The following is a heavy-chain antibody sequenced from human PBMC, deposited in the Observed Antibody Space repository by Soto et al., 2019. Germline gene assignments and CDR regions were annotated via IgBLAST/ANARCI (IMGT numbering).Heavy chain of an antibody. Sequence: LSLTCAVSGDSINSTDWWNWVRQSPGKGLEWIGEIYHGGNIYYNPSLKSRVTISMDKSKNQFSLKLSSVTAADTAVYYCARGSYYDSSGYYGPWGQGTLVTVSS. D-gene: IGHD3-22*01. J-gene: IGHJ5*02. CDR2: IYHGGNI. V-gene: IGHV4-4*02. CDR1: GDSINSTDW. CDR3: ARGSYYDSSGYYGP.